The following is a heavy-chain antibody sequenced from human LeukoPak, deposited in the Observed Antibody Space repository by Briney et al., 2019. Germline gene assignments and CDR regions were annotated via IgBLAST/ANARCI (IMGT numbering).Heavy chain of an antibody. Sequence: PSETLSLTCTVSGGSISSSSYFWGWIRQPPGKGLEWIGSIFYSGSTYYNPSLNSRVTISIDTSKNQFSLKLSSVTAADTAIYYCARVDSGSYQHFDYWGQGTLVTVSS. CDR3: ARVDSGSYQHFDY. CDR2: IFYSGST. V-gene: IGHV4-39*07. CDR1: GGSISSSSYF. D-gene: IGHD3-10*01. J-gene: IGHJ4*02.